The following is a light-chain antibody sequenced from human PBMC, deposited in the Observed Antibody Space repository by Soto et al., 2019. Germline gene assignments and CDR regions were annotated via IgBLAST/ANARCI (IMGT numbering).Light chain of an antibody. V-gene: IGKV1-5*01. CDR2: DAS. CDR3: KQYKSYSYI. CDR1: QSISNW. Sequence: DIQMTQSPSILSASVGDRVTITCRASQSISNWLAWYQQNPGRAPKVLIYDASSLQSGVPSRFSGSGSGTEFTLTISGLQPDDIATYYCKQYKSYSYIFGQGTNLEI. J-gene: IGKJ2*01.